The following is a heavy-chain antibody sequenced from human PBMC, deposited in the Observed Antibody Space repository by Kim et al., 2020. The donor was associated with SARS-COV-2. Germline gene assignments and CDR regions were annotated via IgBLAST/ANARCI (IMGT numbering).Heavy chain of an antibody. D-gene: IGHD1-20*01. V-gene: IGHV3-30*07. CDR3: ARDYGIYNWNDVGGIDY. J-gene: IGHJ4*02. Sequence: VGGRFTITRDNSKKTVYLQINSLRAEDTAVYYCARDYGIYNWNDVGGIDYWGQGTLVTVSS.